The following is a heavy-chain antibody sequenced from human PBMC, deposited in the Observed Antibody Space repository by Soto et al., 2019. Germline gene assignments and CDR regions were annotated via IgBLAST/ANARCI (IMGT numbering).Heavy chain of an antibody. Sequence: QVQLQESGPGLVKPSETLSLTCSVSGGSISSHYWSWIRQAPGKGLEWVGYIYYSGSTNYNPSLKSRVTMSVDMSKNQFSLKLSSVTAADTAVYHCARDKGYCSGGTCYGWFDPWGQGTLVTVSS. CDR1: GGSISSHY. CDR2: IYYSGST. V-gene: IGHV4-59*11. J-gene: IGHJ5*02. D-gene: IGHD2-15*01. CDR3: ARDKGYCSGGTCYGWFDP.